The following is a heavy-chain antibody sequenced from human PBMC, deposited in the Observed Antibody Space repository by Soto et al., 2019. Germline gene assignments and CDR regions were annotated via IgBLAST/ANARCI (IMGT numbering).Heavy chain of an antibody. V-gene: IGHV3-30*18. Sequence: PGGSLRLSCAASGFTFSSYGMHWVRQAPGKGLEWVAVISYDGSNKYHADSVKGRFTISRDNSKNTLYLQMNSLRAEDTAVYYCAKLAPVRAQRSYDAFDIWGQGTMVTVSS. CDR1: GFTFSSYG. J-gene: IGHJ3*02. CDR2: ISYDGSNK. CDR3: AKLAPVRAQRSYDAFDI.